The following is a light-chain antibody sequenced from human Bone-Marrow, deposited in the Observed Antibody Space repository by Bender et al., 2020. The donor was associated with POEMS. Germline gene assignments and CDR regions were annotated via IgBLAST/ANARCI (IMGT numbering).Light chain of an antibody. Sequence: QSALTQPASVSGSPGQSITISCTGTSSDIGYYNYVSWYQQHPGKAPQLIIYDVSDRPSGVSDRFSGSKSGNTASLTISGLQAEDEADYYCCSYTSSSTLLFGGGTKLTVL. V-gene: IGLV2-14*03. J-gene: IGLJ2*01. CDR3: CSYTSSSTLL. CDR1: SSDIGYYNY. CDR2: DVS.